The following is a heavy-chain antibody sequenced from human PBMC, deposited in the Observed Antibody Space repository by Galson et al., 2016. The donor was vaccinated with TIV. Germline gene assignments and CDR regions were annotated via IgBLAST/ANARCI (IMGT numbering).Heavy chain of an antibody. V-gene: IGHV4-34*01. CDR1: GESYTGHY. D-gene: IGHD1-26*01. J-gene: IGHJ6*02. CDR3: ARGRLVPRRTGYYYALGV. CDR2: INHRGKT. Sequence: TLSLTCAVYGESYTGHYWAWIRQTPGEGLEWIGEINHRGKTHYKPSLESRVSISMDTSKNQFSLSLTSVTAADTGLYFCARGRLVPRRTGYYYALGVWGQGTTVTVSS.